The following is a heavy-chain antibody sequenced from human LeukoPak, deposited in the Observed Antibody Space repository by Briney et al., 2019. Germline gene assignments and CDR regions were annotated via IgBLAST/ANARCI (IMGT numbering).Heavy chain of an antibody. V-gene: IGHV3-7*01. CDR2: IKQDGSEK. J-gene: IGHJ4*02. Sequence: WMSWVRQAPGKGLEWVAKIKQDGSEKYYVDSVKGRFTISRDNAKDSLYLQMNSLRVEDTAVYYCARGSVTPHFDYWGQGTLVTVSS. D-gene: IGHD4-4*01. CDR3: ARGSVTPHFDY. CDR1: W.